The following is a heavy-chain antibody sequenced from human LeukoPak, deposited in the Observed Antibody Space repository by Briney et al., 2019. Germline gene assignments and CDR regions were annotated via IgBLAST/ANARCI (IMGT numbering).Heavy chain of an antibody. V-gene: IGHV3-23*01. J-gene: IGHJ4*02. Sequence: GGSLRLSCAASGFTFSSYAMTWVRQAPGKGLEWVSVISGSGDSTYYADSVKGRSTISRDNSKNTMFLQVNSLRAEDTAVYYCAKDYSSSLGGYWGQGTLVTVSS. D-gene: IGHD6-6*01. CDR3: AKDYSSSLGGY. CDR1: GFTFSSYA. CDR2: ISGSGDST.